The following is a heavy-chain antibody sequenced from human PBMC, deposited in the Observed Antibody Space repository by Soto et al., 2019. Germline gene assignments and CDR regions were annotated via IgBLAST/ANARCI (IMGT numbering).Heavy chain of an antibody. J-gene: IGHJ4*02. CDR1: GFTFNTYG. CDR3: AKSPNFYCSSPNCYKYYFDF. D-gene: IGHD2-2*02. V-gene: IGHV3-30*18. CDR2: ISYDGTDK. Sequence: QEQLVESGGGVVQLGRSLRLSCAASGFTFNTYGMHWLRQAPGKGLEWVAVISYDGTDKYYVDSVKGRFTISRDNSKNTLYLQMNSLRPEDTAIYYCAKSPNFYCSSPNCYKYYFDFWGQGTLVAVS.